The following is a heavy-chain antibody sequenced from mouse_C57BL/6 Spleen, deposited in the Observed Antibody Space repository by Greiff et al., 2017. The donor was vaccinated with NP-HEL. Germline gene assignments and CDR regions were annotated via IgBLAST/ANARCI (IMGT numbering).Heavy chain of an antibody. J-gene: IGHJ2*01. D-gene: IGHD2-4*01. V-gene: IGHV5-4*01. Sequence: EVKVVESGGGLVKPGGSLKLSCAASGFTFSSYAMSWVRQTPEKRLEWVATISDGGSYTYYPDNVKGRFTISRDNAKNNLYLQMSHLKSEDTAMYYCARDLITTGYFDYWGQGTTLTVSS. CDR2: ISDGGSYT. CDR1: GFTFSSYA. CDR3: ARDLITTGYFDY.